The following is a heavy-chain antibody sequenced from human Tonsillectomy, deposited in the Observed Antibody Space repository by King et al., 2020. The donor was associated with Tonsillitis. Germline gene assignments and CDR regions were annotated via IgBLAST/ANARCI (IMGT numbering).Heavy chain of an antibody. CDR1: DFTFRAST. J-gene: IGHJ6*02. D-gene: IGHD3-16*01. Sequence: VQLVESGGGAVQPGKSLRLSCVGSDFTFRASTMEWVRQAPGKGLEWVASIFHDGSTLYYADPVKGRFTISRDNSNNIVYMQMDXLGVEDTAEYYCVRXGAGRYDYVWXLHHGALDVWGQGTXVSVSS. CDR3: VRXGAGRYDYVWXLHHGALDV. V-gene: IGHV3-33*01. CDR2: IFHDGSTL.